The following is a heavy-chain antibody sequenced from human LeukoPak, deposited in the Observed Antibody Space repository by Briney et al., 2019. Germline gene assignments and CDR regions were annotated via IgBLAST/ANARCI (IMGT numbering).Heavy chain of an antibody. CDR3: ARDGLNWNYDY. V-gene: IGHV1-2*02. CDR1: GYTFIGHF. Sequence: ASVKVSCKASGYTFIGHFMHWVRQAPGQGLEWMGWINLNSGDTLYAQRFQGRVTMTRDTSISTAYMELSNLGSDATAVYYCARDGLNWNYDYWGQGSLVTVSS. CDR2: INLNSGDT. D-gene: IGHD1-7*01. J-gene: IGHJ4*02.